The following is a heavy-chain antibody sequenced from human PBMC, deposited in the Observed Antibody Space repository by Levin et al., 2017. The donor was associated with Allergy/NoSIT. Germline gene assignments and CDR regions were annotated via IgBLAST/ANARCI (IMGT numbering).Heavy chain of an antibody. CDR1: GFTFSSYA. CDR2: ISGSGGST. Sequence: QSGGSLRLSCAASGFTFSSYAMSWVRQAPGKGLEWVSAISGSGGSTYYADSVKGRFTISRDNSKNTLYLQMNSLRAEDTAVYYCAKAEGSGSHPLLTWSGFWYYYGMDVWGQGTTVTVSS. CDR3: AKAEGSGSHPLLTWSGFWYYYGMDV. V-gene: IGHV3-23*01. D-gene: IGHD3-10*01. J-gene: IGHJ6*02.